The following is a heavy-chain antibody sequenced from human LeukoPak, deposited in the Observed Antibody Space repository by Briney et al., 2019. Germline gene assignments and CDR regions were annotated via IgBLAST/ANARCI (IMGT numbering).Heavy chain of an antibody. D-gene: IGHD2-15*01. CDR3: ARGNSGYCSGGSCYFGWFDP. CDR2: ISAYNGNT. J-gene: IGHJ5*02. V-gene: IGHV1-18*01. Sequence: GASVKVSCKASGYTFTSYGISWVRHAPGQGLEWMGWISAYNGNTNYAQKLQGRVTMTTDTSTSTAYMELRSLRSDDTAVYYCARGNSGYCSGGSCYFGWFDPWGQGTLITVSS. CDR1: GYTFTSYG.